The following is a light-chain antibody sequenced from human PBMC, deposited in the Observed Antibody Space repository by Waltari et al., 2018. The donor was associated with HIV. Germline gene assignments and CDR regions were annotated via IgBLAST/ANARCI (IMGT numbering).Light chain of an antibody. CDR1: QSIRIW. V-gene: IGKV1-5*03. Sequence: DLQMTQSPSTLSASVGDTVTITCRASQSIRIWLAWFQQKPGKAPKLLIYAASSLQTGVPSRFSGSTSGTEFTLTISSLQPDDFATYYCQQYDSSPWTFGQGTKVEI. CDR3: QQYDSSPWT. J-gene: IGKJ1*01. CDR2: AAS.